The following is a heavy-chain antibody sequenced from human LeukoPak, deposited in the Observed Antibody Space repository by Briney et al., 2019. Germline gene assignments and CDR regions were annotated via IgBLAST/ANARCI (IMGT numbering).Heavy chain of an antibody. D-gene: IGHD6-13*01. CDR1: ARSFSGYY. CDR2: INHSGRT. CDR3: ARRGSKAFSYSSSRWFDP. V-gene: IGHV4-34*01. Sequence: TSETLSLTCAVYARSFSGYYWSWIRQPPGKGLEWIGEINHSGRTNYNPSLKSRVTISVDTSKNQFSLKLSSVTVADTAVYYCARRGSKAFSYSSSRWFDPWGQGTLVTVSS. J-gene: IGHJ5*02.